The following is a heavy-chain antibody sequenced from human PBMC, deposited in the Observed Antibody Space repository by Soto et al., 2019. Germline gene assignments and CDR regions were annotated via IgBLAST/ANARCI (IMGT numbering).Heavy chain of an antibody. J-gene: IGHJ4*02. D-gene: IGHD2-8*02. CDR3: TGEVASGN. V-gene: IGHV3-30*03. Sequence: QVQLVESGGGVVQPGRSLRLSCAVSGFAVSTFGMHWVRQAPGKGLEWVAVISRDGNTKFYVDSVKGRFTISRDNSRNTLFLEMNSLRGDDMAVYYCTGEVASGNWGQGTLVTVSS. CDR2: ISRDGNTK. CDR1: GFAVSTFG.